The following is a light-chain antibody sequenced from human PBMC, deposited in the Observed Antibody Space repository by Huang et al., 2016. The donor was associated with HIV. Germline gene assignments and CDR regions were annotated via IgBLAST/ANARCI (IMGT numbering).Light chain of an antibody. CDR3: QQYDNAPIA. J-gene: IGKJ5*01. V-gene: IGKV3-15*01. Sequence: EIVMTQSPATLSVSPGERATLYCSASQSVSSNLVWYQQKHGQSPRLLIYGASIRVTGVPARFSGSGSGTEFTLNISSLQSADFAVYYCQQYDNAPIAFGQGTRLEI. CDR1: QSVSSN. CDR2: GAS.